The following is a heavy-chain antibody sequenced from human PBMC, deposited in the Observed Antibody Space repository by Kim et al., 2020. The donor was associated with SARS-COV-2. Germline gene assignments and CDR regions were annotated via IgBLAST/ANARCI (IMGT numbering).Heavy chain of an antibody. V-gene: IGHV3-15*01. J-gene: IGHJ4*02. CDR3: AAYGGHDY. Sequence: GGSLRLSCVASGFTFTDAWMNWVRQAPGKGLEWVARIKIKADGGTTDYVAPVKDRFTITRDDSTNTVSLHMNSLKTEDTAVYYCAAYGGHDYWVQGTLVTVSS. CDR2: IKIKADGGTT. D-gene: IGHD4-17*01. CDR1: GFTFTDAW.